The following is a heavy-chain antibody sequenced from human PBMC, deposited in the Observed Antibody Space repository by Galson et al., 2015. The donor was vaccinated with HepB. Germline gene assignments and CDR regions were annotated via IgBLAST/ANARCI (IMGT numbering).Heavy chain of an antibody. CDR1: GFTFSSYW. CDR2: IKQDGSEK. J-gene: IGHJ4*02. V-gene: IGHV3-7*03. CDR3: ARHLRSTGGSY. Sequence: SLRLSCAASGFTFSSYWMSWVRQAPGKGLEWVAHIKQDGSEKYYVDSVKGRFTISRDSAKNSLYLQMNSLRVEDTAIYYCARHLRSTGGSYWGQGTLVTVSS. D-gene: IGHD1-14*01.